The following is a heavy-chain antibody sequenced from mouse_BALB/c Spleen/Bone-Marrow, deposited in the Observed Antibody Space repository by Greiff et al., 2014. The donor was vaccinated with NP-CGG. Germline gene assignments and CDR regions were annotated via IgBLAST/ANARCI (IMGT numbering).Heavy chain of an antibody. CDR1: GYTFTDYN. J-gene: IGHJ2*01. Sequence: VQLQQSGPELVKPGASVKISCKASGYTFTDYNMHWVKQSHGKSLEWIGYIYPYNGGTGYNQKFKSKATLTVDNSSSTAYMELRSLTSEDSAVYYCARREAVVADFDYWGQGTTPTVSS. CDR3: ARREAVVADFDY. CDR2: IYPYNGGT. D-gene: IGHD1-1*01. V-gene: IGHV1S29*02.